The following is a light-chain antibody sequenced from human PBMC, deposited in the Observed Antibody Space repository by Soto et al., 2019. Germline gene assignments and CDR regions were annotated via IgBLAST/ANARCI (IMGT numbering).Light chain of an antibody. CDR1: QSVSSN. CDR2: GAS. V-gene: IGKV3-15*01. J-gene: IGKJ1*01. CDR3: QQYNNWPRT. Sequence: TAMAQSPATLSLSAGDTATLSCRASQSVSSNLAWYQQKAGQAPRLLIYGASTRATGIAARFSGSGSGTEFTLTISSLQSEDFATYYCQQYNNWPRTFGQGTKVEIK.